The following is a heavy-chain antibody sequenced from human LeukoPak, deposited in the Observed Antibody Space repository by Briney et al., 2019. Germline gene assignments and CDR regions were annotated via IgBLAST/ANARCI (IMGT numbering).Heavy chain of an antibody. V-gene: IGHV3-30*02. CDR3: ARRNAMDV. J-gene: IGHJ6*02. Sequence: GGSLRLSCVTSGLTFTNHGFHWLRQAAGKGLEWVAFVRNDGFDTYHSNSVKGRFSISRDDAKSSLYLQMNSLRAEDTAVYYCARRNAMDVWGQGTTVIVFS. CDR1: GLTFTNHG. CDR2: VRNDGFDT.